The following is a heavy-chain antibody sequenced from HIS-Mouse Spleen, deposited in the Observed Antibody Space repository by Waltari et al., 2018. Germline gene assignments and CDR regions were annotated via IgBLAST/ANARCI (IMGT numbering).Heavy chain of an antibody. J-gene: IGHJ3*02. Sequence: EVQLVESGGALVKPGRSLRLPCTASGFTFGDEPMICFHHAPGEWVGWVGFIRSKAYGGTTEYAASVKGRFTISRDDSKSIAYLQMNSLKTEDTAVYYCTRVGVAYYDSSGDDAFDIWGQGTMVTVSS. D-gene: IGHD3-22*01. V-gene: IGHV3-49*05. CDR1: GFTFGDEP. CDR2: IRSKAYGGTT. CDR3: TRVGVAYYDSSGDDAFDI.